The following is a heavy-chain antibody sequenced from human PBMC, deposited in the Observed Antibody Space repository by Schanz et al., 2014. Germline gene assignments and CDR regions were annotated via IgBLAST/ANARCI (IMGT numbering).Heavy chain of an antibody. CDR3: ARVGGTYYDFWSGVPPTVMHDGFDI. J-gene: IGHJ3*02. CDR1: GFAFDTYW. Sequence: EVQLVESGGGLVQPGGSLRLSCAASGFAFDTYWMSWVRQAPGKGLEWVANIKHDGSEKSYVDSVKGRFTISRDNAKNSMYLEMNSLRAEDTAVFYCARVGGTYYDFWSGVPPTVMHDGFDIWGQGTMVTVS. D-gene: IGHD3-3*01. V-gene: IGHV3-7*01. CDR2: IKHDGSEK.